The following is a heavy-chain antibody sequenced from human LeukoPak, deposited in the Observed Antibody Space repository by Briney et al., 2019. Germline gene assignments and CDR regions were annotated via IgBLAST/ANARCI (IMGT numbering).Heavy chain of an antibody. CDR3: ARSDYSGIPPRHY. Sequence: SETLSLTCTVSGGSITPYFWIWIRQSPAKGLEWIGHIRYSGSPKYSPYLMSRVTMSVDTSKNKFSLRLSSVTAADTAVYFCARSDYSGIPPRHYWGQGTLVTVSS. CDR2: IRYSGSP. J-gene: IGHJ4*02. D-gene: IGHD4-23*01. V-gene: IGHV4-59*01. CDR1: GGSITPYF.